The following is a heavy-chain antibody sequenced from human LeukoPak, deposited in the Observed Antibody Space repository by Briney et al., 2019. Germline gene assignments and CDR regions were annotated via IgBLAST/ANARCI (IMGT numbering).Heavy chain of an antibody. J-gene: IGHJ4*02. D-gene: IGHD5-18*01. CDR3: AGSDTFDY. CDR1: GGSFSGYY. V-gene: IGHV4-34*01. Sequence: PSETLSLTCAVHGGSFSGYYWSWIRQPPGKGLEWIGEINHSGSTNYNPSLKSRVTISVDTSKNQFSLKLSSVTAAGTAVYYCAGSDTFDYWGQGTLVTVSS. CDR2: INHSGST.